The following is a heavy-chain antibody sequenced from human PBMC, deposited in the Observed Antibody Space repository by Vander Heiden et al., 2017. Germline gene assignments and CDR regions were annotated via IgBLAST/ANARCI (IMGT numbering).Heavy chain of an antibody. CDR3: AGTLQNCGGDCYPTGYFDY. Sequence: EVQLVESGGGLIQPGGSLRLSCAASGFPVSNNYMSWVRQAPGKGLEWVSVIYSDGRTYYADSVKGRFTISRDNSKNTVYLQMNSLRAEDTAVYYCAGTLQNCGGDCYPTGYFDYWGQGTLVTVSS. V-gene: IGHV3-53*01. D-gene: IGHD2-21*02. CDR1: GFPVSNNY. CDR2: IYSDGRT. J-gene: IGHJ4*02.